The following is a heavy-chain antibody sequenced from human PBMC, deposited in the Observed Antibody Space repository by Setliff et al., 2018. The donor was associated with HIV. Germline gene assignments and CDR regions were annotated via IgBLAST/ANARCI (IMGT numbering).Heavy chain of an antibody. CDR2: VSRGGST. D-gene: IGHD2-15*01. V-gene: IGHV4-34*01. J-gene: IGHJ4*01. Sequence: SETLSLTCGVDDGSFSGYSWSWIRQSPGKGLEWIGEVSRGGSTTYNPSLTGRVSVSVDTSKSQFSLKLTNATAADAAVYYCARAVCPSLNCYSFFNYWGHGSLVTVS. CDR1: DGSFSGYS. CDR3: ARAVCPSLNCYSFFNY.